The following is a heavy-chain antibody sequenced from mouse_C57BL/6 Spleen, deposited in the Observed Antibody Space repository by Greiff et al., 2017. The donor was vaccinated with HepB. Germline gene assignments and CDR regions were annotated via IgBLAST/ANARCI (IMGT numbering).Heavy chain of an antibody. J-gene: IGHJ2*01. D-gene: IGHD1-1*01. CDR2: ISYDGSN. CDR1: GYSITSGYY. Sequence: DVKLQESGPGLVKPSQSLSLTCSVTGYSITSGYYWNWIRQFPGNKLEWMGYISYDGSNNYNPSLKNRISITRDTSKNQFFLKLNSVTTEDTATYYCAREDGSSYDFDYWGQGTTLTVSS. CDR3: AREDGSSYDFDY. V-gene: IGHV3-6*01.